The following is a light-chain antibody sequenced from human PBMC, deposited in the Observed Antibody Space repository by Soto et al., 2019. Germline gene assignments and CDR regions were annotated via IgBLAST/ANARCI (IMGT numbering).Light chain of an antibody. Sequence: DIQLTQSPSFLSASVGDRVTITCRASQDISSFLAWYQQKPGEAPRLLIYAASTLQSGVPSRFSGSRSGTEFTLTISSLQPEDFATYYCQQLDSYPITFGQGTRLEIK. V-gene: IGKV1-9*01. CDR3: QQLDSYPIT. CDR1: QDISSF. J-gene: IGKJ5*01. CDR2: AAS.